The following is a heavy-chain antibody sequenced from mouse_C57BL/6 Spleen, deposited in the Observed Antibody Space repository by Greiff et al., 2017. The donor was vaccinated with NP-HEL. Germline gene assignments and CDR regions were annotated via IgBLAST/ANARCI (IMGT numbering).Heavy chain of an antibody. CDR1: GYTFTSYW. CDR3: ARSGDYGSYWYFDV. CDR2: IDPSDSYT. J-gene: IGHJ1*03. Sequence: QVQLQQPGAELVRPGTSVKLSCKASGYTFTSYWMHWVKQRPGQGLEWIGVIDPSDSYTNYNQKFKGKATLTVDTSSSTAYMQLSSLTSEDSAVYDCARSGDYGSYWYFDVWGTGTTVTVSS. D-gene: IGHD1-1*01. V-gene: IGHV1-59*01.